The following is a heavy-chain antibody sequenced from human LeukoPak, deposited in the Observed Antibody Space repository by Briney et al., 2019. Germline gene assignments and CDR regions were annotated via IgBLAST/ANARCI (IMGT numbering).Heavy chain of an antibody. Sequence: PGGSLRLSCAASGFTFSSYAMSWVRQAPGKGLEWVSAISGSGGSTYYADSVKGRFTISRDNSKNTLYLQMNSLRAEDTAVYYCAKDPRREEATIGDYWGQGTLVTVSS. V-gene: IGHV3-23*01. CDR3: AKDPRREEATIGDY. J-gene: IGHJ4*02. D-gene: IGHD5-12*01. CDR2: ISGSGGST. CDR1: GFTFSSYA.